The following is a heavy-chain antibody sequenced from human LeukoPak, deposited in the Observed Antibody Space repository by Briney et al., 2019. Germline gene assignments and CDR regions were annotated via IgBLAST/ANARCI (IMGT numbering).Heavy chain of an antibody. CDR2: IIPIFGTA. V-gene: IGHV1-69*13. CDR1: GGTFSSYA. D-gene: IGHD3-22*01. Sequence: GASVKVSCKASGGTFSSYAISWVRQAPGQGLEWMGGIIPIFGTANYAQKFQGRVTITADESTCTAYMELSSLRSEDTAVYYCARTHYYDSSGYYYPNYYYGMDVWGQGTTVAVSS. CDR3: ARTHYYDSSGYYYPNYYYGMDV. J-gene: IGHJ6*02.